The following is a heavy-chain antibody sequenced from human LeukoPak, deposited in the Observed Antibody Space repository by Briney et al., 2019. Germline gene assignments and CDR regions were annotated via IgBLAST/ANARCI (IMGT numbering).Heavy chain of an antibody. Sequence: SETLSLTCTVSGGSIGSYYWRWIRQPPGKGLEWIGYIYYSGSTNYNPSLKSRVTISLDTSKNQFSLKLSSVTAADTAVYYCAGTIIAVAGPFVYWGQGTLVTVSS. D-gene: IGHD6-19*01. CDR1: GGSIGSYY. J-gene: IGHJ4*02. CDR3: AGTIIAVAGPFVY. V-gene: IGHV4-59*01. CDR2: IYYSGST.